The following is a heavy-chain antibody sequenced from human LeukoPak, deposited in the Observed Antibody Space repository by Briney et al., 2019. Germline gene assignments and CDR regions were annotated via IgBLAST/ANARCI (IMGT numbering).Heavy chain of an antibody. CDR1: GYTFTSLD. CDR2: ITPNSGGT. Sequence: ASVKVSCKASGYTFTSLDINWVRQAPGQGLEWMGWITPNSGGTKYAQRFQGRVTMTRDTSISTAYMELSGLRSDDTAVYYCARGFRLSAIEDWFDPWGQGTLVTVSS. D-gene: IGHD2-2*02. J-gene: IGHJ5*02. CDR3: ARGFRLSAIEDWFDP. V-gene: IGHV1-2*02.